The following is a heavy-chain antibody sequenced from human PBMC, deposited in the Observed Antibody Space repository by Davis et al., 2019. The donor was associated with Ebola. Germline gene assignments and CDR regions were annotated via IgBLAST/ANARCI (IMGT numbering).Heavy chain of an antibody. D-gene: IGHD4-17*01. CDR1: GFTFSGYS. CDR2: INSDGGRT. CDR3: VRTTYGAPEY. Sequence: PGGSLRLSCSASGFTFSGYSLHWVRQAPGKGLEYVSSINSDGGRTYYADSVKGRFTISRDNAKSTLYLQMNSLTAEDTAVYYCVRTTYGAPEYWGQGTLVTVSS. J-gene: IGHJ4*02. V-gene: IGHV3-64*04.